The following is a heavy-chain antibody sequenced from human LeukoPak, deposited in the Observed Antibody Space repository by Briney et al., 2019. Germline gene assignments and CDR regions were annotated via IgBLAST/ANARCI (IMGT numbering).Heavy chain of an antibody. V-gene: IGHV4-34*01. CDR3: ARVKDPGGYYYYYYMDI. D-gene: IGHD3-16*01. CDR1: GGSFSGHY. Sequence: SEILSLTCAVYGGSFSGHYWTWIRQPPGKGLEWIGEINHSGSTNYNPSLKSRVTISVDTSKNLFSLKVSSVTAADTAVYYCARVKDPGGYYYYYYMDIWGKGNTVTVSS. J-gene: IGHJ6*03. CDR2: INHSGST.